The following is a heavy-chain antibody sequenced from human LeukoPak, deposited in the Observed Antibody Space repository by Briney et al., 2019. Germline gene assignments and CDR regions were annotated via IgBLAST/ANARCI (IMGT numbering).Heavy chain of an antibody. CDR1: GGSISTSFYY. CDR3: GRDLEGDTSGMGY. V-gene: IGHV4-39*07. D-gene: IGHD1-26*01. CDR2: IYHSGST. J-gene: IGHJ4*02. Sequence: PSETLSLTCTVSGGSISTSFYYWGWIRQPPGKGLEWIGSIYHSGSTYYNPSLKSRVTISVDTSKNQFSLKLRSVTAADTAVYYCGRDLEGDTSGMGYWGQGTLVTVSS.